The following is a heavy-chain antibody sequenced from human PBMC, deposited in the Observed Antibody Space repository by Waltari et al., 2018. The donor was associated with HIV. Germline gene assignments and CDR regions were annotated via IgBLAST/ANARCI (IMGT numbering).Heavy chain of an antibody. Sequence: QVQLVESGGGVVQPGRSLRLSCATPGFTFRSSAMHGVRQAPGKGLEWVAVISYDGSNKYYADSVKGRFTISRDNSKNTLYLQMNSLRAEDTAVYYCARPLYSSSWYGGMDVWGQGTTVTVSS. J-gene: IGHJ6*02. CDR2: ISYDGSNK. V-gene: IGHV3-30*04. CDR3: ARPLYSSSWYGGMDV. D-gene: IGHD6-13*01. CDR1: GFTFRSSA.